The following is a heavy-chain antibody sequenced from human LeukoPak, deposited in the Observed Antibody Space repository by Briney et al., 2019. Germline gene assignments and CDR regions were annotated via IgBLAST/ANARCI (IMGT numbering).Heavy chain of an antibody. CDR3: ARAGGYCSSTSCYANENNWFDP. CDR1: GGSISSYY. Sequence: SETLSLTCTVSGGSISSYYWSWIRQPPGKELEWIGYIYYSGSTNYNPSLKSRVTISVDTSKNQFSLKLSSVTAADTAVYYCARAGGYCSSTSCYANENNWFDPWGQGTLVTVSS. CDR2: IYYSGST. J-gene: IGHJ5*02. D-gene: IGHD2-2*01. V-gene: IGHV4-59*01.